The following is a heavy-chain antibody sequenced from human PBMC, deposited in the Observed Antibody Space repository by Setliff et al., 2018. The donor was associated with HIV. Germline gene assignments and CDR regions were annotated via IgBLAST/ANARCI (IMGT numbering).Heavy chain of an antibody. D-gene: IGHD6-6*01. CDR1: GGTFSSYA. CDR2: IIPIFNTA. V-gene: IGHV1-69*13. Sequence: ASVMVSCKASGGTFSSYAISWVRQAPGQGLEWMGGIIPIFNTANYAQKFQGRVTITADESTSTAYMELSSLRSEDTAVYYCARIARPSYYYYYYMDVWGKGTTVTVSS. CDR3: ARIARPSYYYYYYMDV. J-gene: IGHJ6*03.